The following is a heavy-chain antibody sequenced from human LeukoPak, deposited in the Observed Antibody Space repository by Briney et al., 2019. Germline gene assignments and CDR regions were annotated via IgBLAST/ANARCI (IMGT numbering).Heavy chain of an antibody. D-gene: IGHD2-2*01. J-gene: IGHJ4*02. CDR3: ARGPTYQPIDY. V-gene: IGHV4-39*02. CDR1: GGSISSGNFY. CDR2: IHYFGTT. Sequence: EASETLSLTCTVSGGSISSGNFYWGWIRQPPGKGLEWIASIHYFGTTYYNPSLKSRVTISVDTSKNHFSLKLSSVTAADTAVYYCARGPTYQPIDYWGQGTLVTVSS.